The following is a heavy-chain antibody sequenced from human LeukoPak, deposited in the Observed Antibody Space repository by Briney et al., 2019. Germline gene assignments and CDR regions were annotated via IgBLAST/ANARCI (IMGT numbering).Heavy chain of an antibody. CDR1: GGSISSYY. CDR3: ARDLDCGSTSCYPPY. Sequence: SETLSLTCTVSGGSISSYYWSWIRQPAGKGPEWIGRIYTSGSTNYNPSLKSRVTISVDKSKNQFSLKLSSVTAADTAVYYCARDLDCGSTSCYPPYWGQGTLVTVSS. J-gene: IGHJ4*02. D-gene: IGHD2-2*01. V-gene: IGHV4-4*07. CDR2: IYTSGST.